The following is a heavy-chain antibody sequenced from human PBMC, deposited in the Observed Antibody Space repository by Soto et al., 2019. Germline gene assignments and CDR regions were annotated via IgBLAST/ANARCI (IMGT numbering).Heavy chain of an antibody. J-gene: IGHJ3*02. D-gene: IGHD3-22*01. CDR1: GGSISSSSYY. V-gene: IGHV4-39*01. CDR3: ARPTYYYDSSGYYYPSVPFDI. CDR2: IYYSGST. Sequence: SETLSLTCTVSGGSISSSSYYWGWIRQPPGKGLEWIGSIYYSGSTYYNPSLKSRVTISVDTSKNQFSLKLSSVTAADTAVYYCARPTYYYDSSGYYYPSVPFDIWGQGTMVTVSS.